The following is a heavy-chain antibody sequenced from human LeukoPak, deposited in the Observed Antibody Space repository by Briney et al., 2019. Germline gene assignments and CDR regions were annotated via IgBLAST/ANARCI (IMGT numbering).Heavy chain of an antibody. D-gene: IGHD2-2*01. V-gene: IGHV3-21*01. Sequence: GGSLRLSCAASGFTFSSYAMGWVRQAPGKGLEWVSSISSSSSYIYYADSVKGRFTISRDNAKNSLYLQMNSLRAEDTAVYYCARDPGYCSSTSCYGDYWGQGTLVTVSS. J-gene: IGHJ4*02. CDR1: GFTFSSYA. CDR2: ISSSSSYI. CDR3: ARDPGYCSSTSCYGDY.